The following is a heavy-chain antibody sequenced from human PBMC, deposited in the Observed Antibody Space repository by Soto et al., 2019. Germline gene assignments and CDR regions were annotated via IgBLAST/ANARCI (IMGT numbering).Heavy chain of an antibody. D-gene: IGHD2-21*01. J-gene: IGHJ6*02. CDR3: ARGGRDWRLYCSNYYWRDV. V-gene: IGHV1-18*04. Sequence: QVQLVQSGAEVKKPGASVKVSCKASGYTFTSYGIRWVRQAPGQGLEWMGWISAYNGNTNYAQKHQGRDTMTTGTSTSTAYMELRILRSDDTAVYYCARGGRDWRLYCSNYYWRDVWVQVSTVTVSS. CDR2: ISAYNGNT. CDR1: GYTFTSYG.